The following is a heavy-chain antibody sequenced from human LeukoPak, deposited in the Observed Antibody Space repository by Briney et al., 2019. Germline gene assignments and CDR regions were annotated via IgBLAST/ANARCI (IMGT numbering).Heavy chain of an antibody. V-gene: IGHV3-9*01. CDR1: GFTFDSYA. D-gene: IGHD1-26*01. J-gene: IGHJ4*02. Sequence: GGSLRLSCSASGFTFDSYAMHWVRQAPMKGLEWVASINWRSDEIGYADSVKGRFTISRDNAKNSLYPQMNSLRAEDTAVYYCARERSGSYSWGQGTLVTVSS. CDR3: ARERSGSYS. CDR2: INWRSDEI.